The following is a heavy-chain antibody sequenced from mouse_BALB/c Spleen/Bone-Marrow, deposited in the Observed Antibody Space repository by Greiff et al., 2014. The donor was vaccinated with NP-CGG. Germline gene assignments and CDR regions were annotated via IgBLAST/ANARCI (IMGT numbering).Heavy chain of an antibody. CDR1: GYAFSSYW. D-gene: IGHD1-1*01. J-gene: IGHJ2*01. CDR2: IYPGDGDT. Sequence: VQLQQSGAELVRPGSSVKISCKASGYAFSSYWVNWVRQRPGQGLEWIGQIYPGDGDTNHNGKFKDKATLTADKSSSTAYMQLSSLTSEASAVYFCAKSGYGSFDYWGQGTTLTVSS. CDR3: AKSGYGSFDY. V-gene: IGHV1-80*01.